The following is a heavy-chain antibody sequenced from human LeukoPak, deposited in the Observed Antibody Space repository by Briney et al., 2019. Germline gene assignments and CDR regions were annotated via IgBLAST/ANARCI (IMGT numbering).Heavy chain of an antibody. J-gene: IGHJ4*02. Sequence: ASVKVSCKASGGTFSSYAISWVRQAPGQGLEWMGWINPNSGGTNYAQKFKGRVTMTRATSINTASMELSRLTSDDTAIYYCARDCSSTSCYNWGQGTLVTVSS. CDR2: INPNSGGT. CDR1: GGTFSSYA. D-gene: IGHD2-2*02. V-gene: IGHV1-2*02. CDR3: ARDCSSTSCYN.